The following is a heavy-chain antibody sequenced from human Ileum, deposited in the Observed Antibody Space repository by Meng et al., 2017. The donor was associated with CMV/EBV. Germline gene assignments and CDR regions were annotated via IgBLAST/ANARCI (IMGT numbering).Heavy chain of an antibody. CDR1: GVLISGDL. CDR2: LRTSGTT. V-gene: IGHV4-4*07. D-gene: IGHD1-26*01. CDR3: ARYLTNKWFYY. Sequence: PVVDVGPRLVEPSETLSLTYLVSGVLISGDLETWLRKPAGKGLEWIGLLRTSGTTDHNPSLKSRVTLSIDTSKNQFSLKLNSVTAADTAVYFCARYLTNKWFYYWGQGTLVTVSS. J-gene: IGHJ4*02.